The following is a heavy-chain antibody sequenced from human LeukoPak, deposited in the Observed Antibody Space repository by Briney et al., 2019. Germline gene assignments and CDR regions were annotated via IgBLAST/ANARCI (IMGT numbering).Heavy chain of an antibody. CDR2: ISYDGSNK. V-gene: IGHV3-30*18. CDR3: AKAEDIVVVPAVSYYYYGMDV. J-gene: IGHJ6*02. CDR1: GFTFSSYG. D-gene: IGHD2-2*01. Sequence: GGSLRLSCAASGFTFSSYGMHWVRQAPGKGLEGVAVISYDGSNKYYADSVKGRFTISRDNSKNTLYLQMNSLRAEDTAVYYCAKAEDIVVVPAVSYYYYGMDVWGQGITVTVSS.